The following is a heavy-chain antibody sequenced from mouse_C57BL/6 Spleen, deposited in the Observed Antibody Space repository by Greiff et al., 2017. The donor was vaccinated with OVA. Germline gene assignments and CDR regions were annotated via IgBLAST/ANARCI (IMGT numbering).Heavy chain of an antibody. J-gene: IGHJ3*01. D-gene: IGHD2-3*01. CDR1: GYTFTDYY. CDR2: INPNNGGT. V-gene: IGHV1-26*01. CDR3: ARWAGDGYPWFAY. Sequence: VQLQQSGPELVKPGASVKISCKASGYTFTDYYMNWVKQSHGKSLEWIGDINPNNGGTSYNQKFKGKATLTVDKSSSTAYMELRSLTSEDSAVYYCARWAGDGYPWFAYWGQGTLVTVSA.